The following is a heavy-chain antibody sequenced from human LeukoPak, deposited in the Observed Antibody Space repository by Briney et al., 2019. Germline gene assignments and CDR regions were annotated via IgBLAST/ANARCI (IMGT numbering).Heavy chain of an antibody. CDR2: IYSDGSI. CDR3: ARENNFGSGMDV. J-gene: IGHJ6*02. V-gene: IGHV3-53*01. CDR1: GFIVSSNS. Sequence: GGSLRLSCAASGFIVSSNSMKWVRQAPGKGLQWVSVIYSDGSIYYADSVKGRFTISRDKSKNNLYLQMNSLRAEDTAIYYCARENNFGSGMDVWGQGTTVIVSS. D-gene: IGHD3-10*01.